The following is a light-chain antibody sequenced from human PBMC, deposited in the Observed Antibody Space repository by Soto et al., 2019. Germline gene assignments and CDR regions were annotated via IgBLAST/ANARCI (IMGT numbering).Light chain of an antibody. Sequence: DIQMTQSPSTLSASVGDRVTITCRASQSISTWLVWYQQKPGKAPKVLIYDASSLQSGVPSRFSGHGSGTDFPLTISSLQPDDSAIYYCQQYKTYTTFGQGTKLEIK. V-gene: IGKV1-5*01. CDR3: QQYKTYTT. CDR1: QSISTW. J-gene: IGKJ2*01. CDR2: DAS.